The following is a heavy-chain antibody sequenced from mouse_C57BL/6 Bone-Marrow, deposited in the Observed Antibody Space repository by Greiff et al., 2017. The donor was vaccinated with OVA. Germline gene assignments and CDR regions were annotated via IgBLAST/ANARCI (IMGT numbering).Heavy chain of an antibody. D-gene: IGHD1-1*01. Sequence: VQLQQSGPELVKPGASVKISCKASGYSFTDYNMNWVKQSPGKSLEWIGVINPKYGTTSYNQKFKGKATLTVDNSSSTAYMQLDSLTSEDSAVDYSARDTSVVEGYYFDVWGKGTTVTVSS. J-gene: IGHJ1*03. CDR3: ARDTSVVEGYYFDV. CDR1: GYSFTDYN. V-gene: IGHV1-39*01. CDR2: INPKYGTT.